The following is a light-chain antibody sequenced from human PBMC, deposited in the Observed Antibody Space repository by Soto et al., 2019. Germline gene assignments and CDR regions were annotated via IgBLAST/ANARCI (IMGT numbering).Light chain of an antibody. J-gene: IGLJ3*02. CDR1: SSNIATNY. Sequence: QSVLTQPPSVSGTPGQGVTISCSGGSSNIATNYVYWYQLLPGTAPNLVIFSNTIRPPRVPDRFSGSKSGASASLVISGLRSEDEADYYCAAWDDSLSAWVFGGGTKLTVL. V-gene: IGLV1-47*02. CDR2: SNT. CDR3: AAWDDSLSAWV.